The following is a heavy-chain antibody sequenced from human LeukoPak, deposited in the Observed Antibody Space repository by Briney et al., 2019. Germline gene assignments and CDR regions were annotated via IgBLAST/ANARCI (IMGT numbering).Heavy chain of an antibody. CDR1: GGSISSYY. Sequence: SETLSLTCTVSGGSISSYYWSWIRQPPGKGLEWIGYIYYSGSTNYNPSLKSRVTISVDTSKNQFSLKLSSVTAADTAVYYCARGRSIAAANWYFDLWGRGTLVTVSS. CDR2: IYYSGST. CDR3: ARGRSIAAANWYFDL. V-gene: IGHV4-59*01. D-gene: IGHD6-6*01. J-gene: IGHJ2*01.